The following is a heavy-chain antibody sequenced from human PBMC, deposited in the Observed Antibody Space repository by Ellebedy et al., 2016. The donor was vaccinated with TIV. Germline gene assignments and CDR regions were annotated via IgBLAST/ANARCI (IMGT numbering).Heavy chain of an antibody. Sequence: GGSLRLXCAASGFTFSSYAMSWVRQAPGKGLEWVSAISGSGGSTYYADSVKGRFTISRDNSKNTLYLQMNSLRAEDTAVYYCARDPRGTNVFDYWGQGTLVTVSS. CDR2: ISGSGGST. V-gene: IGHV3-23*01. CDR1: GFTFSSYA. J-gene: IGHJ4*02. CDR3: ARDPRGTNVFDY. D-gene: IGHD5-12*01.